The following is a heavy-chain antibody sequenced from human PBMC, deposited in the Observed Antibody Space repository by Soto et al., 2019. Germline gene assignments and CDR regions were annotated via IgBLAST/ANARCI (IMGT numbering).Heavy chain of an antibody. CDR3: ANYYYDSSGQSPLDY. D-gene: IGHD3-22*01. J-gene: IGHJ4*02. V-gene: IGHV3-30*18. Sequence: GGSLRLSCAASGFTFSSYGMHWVRQAPGKGLEWVAVISYDGSNKYYADSVKGRFTISRDNSKNTLYLQMNSLRAEDTAVFYCANYYYDSSGQSPLDYWGQGTLVTVSS. CDR1: GFTFSSYG. CDR2: ISYDGSNK.